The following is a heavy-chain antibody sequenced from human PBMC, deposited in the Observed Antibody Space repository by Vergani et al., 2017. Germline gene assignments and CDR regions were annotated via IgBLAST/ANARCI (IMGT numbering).Heavy chain of an antibody. V-gene: IGHV3-74*01. CDR3: AREGSGDIVSLDY. Sequence: EVQLVESGGGLVQPGGSLRLSCAASGFPLSNAWIHWVRQGPGKGLEWVSRVGFDGSDTVYADSVKGRFTISKDSAMNTVHLQMNSLTTEDTAVYYCAREGSGDIVSLDYWGQGTLVTVSS. CDR2: VGFDGSDT. D-gene: IGHD2-15*01. J-gene: IGHJ4*02. CDR1: GFPLSNAW.